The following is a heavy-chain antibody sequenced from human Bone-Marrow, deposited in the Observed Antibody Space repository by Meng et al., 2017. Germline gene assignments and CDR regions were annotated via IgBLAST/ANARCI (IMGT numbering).Heavy chain of an antibody. CDR1: GFTFSNYW. CDR2: ISSSGSTI. CDR3: ARERLDIEAAAALGYFDY. V-gene: IGHV3-48*04. J-gene: IGHJ4*02. D-gene: IGHD6-13*01. Sequence: GESLKISCTASGFTFSNYWMSWVRQAPGKGLEWVSYISSSGSTIYYADSVKGRFTISRDNAKNSLYLQMNSLRAEDTAVYYCARERLDIEAAAALGYFDYWGQGTLVTVSS.